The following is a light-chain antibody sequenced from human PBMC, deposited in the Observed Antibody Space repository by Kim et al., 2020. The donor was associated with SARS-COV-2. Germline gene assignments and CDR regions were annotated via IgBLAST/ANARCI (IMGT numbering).Light chain of an antibody. CDR3: QKYNSAPLT. CDR1: QGISNS. J-gene: IGKJ1*01. Sequence: VAVGDRVTITCRASQGISNSLAWYQQKPGKVPQLLIYAASALQSGVPSRFSGSGSGTDFTLTISSLQPEDVATYYCQKYNSAPLTFGRGTKVDIK. V-gene: IGKV1-27*01. CDR2: AAS.